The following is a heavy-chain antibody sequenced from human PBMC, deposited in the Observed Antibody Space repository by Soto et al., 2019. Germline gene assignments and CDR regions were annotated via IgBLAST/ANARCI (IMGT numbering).Heavy chain of an antibody. CDR2: ISSNGGST. D-gene: IGHD3-9*01. CDR3: ARAWNYDILTGYDY. J-gene: IGHJ4*02. V-gene: IGHV3-64*01. CDR1: GFTFSSYA. Sequence: VGSLRLSCAASGFTFSSYAMHWVRQAPGKGLEYVSAISSNGGSTYYANSVKGRFTISRDNSKNTLYLQMGSLRAEDMAVYYCARAWNYDILTGYDYWGQGTLVTVSS.